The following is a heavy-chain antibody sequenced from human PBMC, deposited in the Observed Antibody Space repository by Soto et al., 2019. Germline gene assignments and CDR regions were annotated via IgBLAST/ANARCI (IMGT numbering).Heavy chain of an antibody. V-gene: IGHV3-23*01. CDR2: ISGSGGST. D-gene: IGHD2-2*01. J-gene: IGHJ6*02. CDR1: GFTFSSYA. Sequence: GGSLRLSCAASGFTFSSYAMSCVRQAPGKGLEWVSAISGSGGSTYYADSVKGRFTISRDNSKNTLYLQMNSLRAEDTAVYYCARYKPPRVCSTSCYDDYYYYGMDVWGQGTTVTVSS. CDR3: ARYKPPRVCSTSCYDDYYYYGMDV.